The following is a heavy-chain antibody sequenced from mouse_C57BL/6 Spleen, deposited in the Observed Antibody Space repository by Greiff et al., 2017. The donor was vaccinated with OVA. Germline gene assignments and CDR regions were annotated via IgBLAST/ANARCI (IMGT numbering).Heavy chain of an antibody. CDR2: ISSGSSTI. D-gene: IGHD2-4*01. Sequence: EVKLVESGGGLVKPGGSLKLSCAASGFTFSDYGMHWVRQAPEKGLEWVAYISSGSSTIYYADKVKGRFTISRDNAKNTLFLQMTSLRSEDTAMYYCARQDYDYDCPDYWYFDVWGTGTTVTVSS. J-gene: IGHJ1*03. CDR3: ARQDYDYDCPDYWYFDV. V-gene: IGHV5-17*01. CDR1: GFTFSDYG.